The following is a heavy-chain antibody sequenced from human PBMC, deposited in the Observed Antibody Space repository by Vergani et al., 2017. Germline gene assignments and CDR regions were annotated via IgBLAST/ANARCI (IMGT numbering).Heavy chain of an antibody. CDR1: GGSINSNNYY. D-gene: IGHD2-15*01. V-gene: IGHV4-61*02. Sequence: QVQLQESGPGLVKPSQTLSLTCTVSGGSINSNNYYWSWIRQPAGKGLECIGRIHTSGSTNYNPSLKSRVTMSEDTSKNQFSLNLTSVTAAATAVYFCARGSCLGVSCSKPLFDYWGQGILVTVSS. CDR2: IHTSGST. J-gene: IGHJ4*02. CDR3: ARGSCLGVSCSKPLFDY.